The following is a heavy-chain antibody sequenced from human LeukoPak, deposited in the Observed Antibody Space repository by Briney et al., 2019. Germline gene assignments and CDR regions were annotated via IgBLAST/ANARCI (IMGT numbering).Heavy chain of an antibody. CDR3: ARVRVDPVTAEDYNFDY. D-gene: IGHD2-21*02. J-gene: IGHJ4*02. CDR1: GGSISSYY. CDR2: IYTSGST. Sequence: SETLSLTCTVSGGSISSYYWSWTRQPAGKGLEWIGRIYTSGSTNYNPSLKSRVTMSVDTSKNQFSLKLSSVTAADTAVYYCARVRVDPVTAEDYNFDYWGQGTLVTVSS. V-gene: IGHV4-4*07.